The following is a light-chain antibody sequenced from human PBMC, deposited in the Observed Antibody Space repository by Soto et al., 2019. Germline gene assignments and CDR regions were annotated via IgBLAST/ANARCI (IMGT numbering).Light chain of an antibody. CDR3: QQYGSSPRA. J-gene: IGKJ1*01. CDR1: QSVSSN. CDR2: GAS. V-gene: IGKV3-20*01. Sequence: EIVMTQSPATLSVSPGERATLCCRASQSVSSNLAWYQQKPGQAPRLLIYGASNRATGIPDRFSSSGSGTDFTLTISRLEPEDFAVYYCQQYGSSPRAFGQGTKVDTK.